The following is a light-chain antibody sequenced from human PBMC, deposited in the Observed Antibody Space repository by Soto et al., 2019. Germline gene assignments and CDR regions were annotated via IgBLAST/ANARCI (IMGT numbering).Light chain of an antibody. Sequence: QSALTKPAAVSGSPGQSIAISCTGTSRDVGTYNSVSWYQQYPGKAPKLMIHDVSNRPSGVSDRFSGSKSGNTASLTISGLQSEDEADYYCSSYTSSSSYVFGSGTKVTVL. CDR3: SSYTSSSSYV. CDR1: SRDVGTYNS. V-gene: IGLV2-14*01. CDR2: DVS. J-gene: IGLJ1*01.